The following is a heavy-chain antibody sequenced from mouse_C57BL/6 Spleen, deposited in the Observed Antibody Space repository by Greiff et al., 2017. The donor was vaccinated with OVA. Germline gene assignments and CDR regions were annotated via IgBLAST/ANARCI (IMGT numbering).Heavy chain of an antibody. CDR1: GYSITSGYD. CDR2: ISYSGST. CDR3: ARAAVYDYDGWYFDV. J-gene: IGHJ1*03. Sequence: VQLQQSGPGMVKPSQSLSLTCTVTGYSITSGYDWHWIRHFPGNKLEWVAYISYSGSTHYNPYLKSRISITHDTSKNHFFLKLNSVTTEDTATYYCARAAVYDYDGWYFDVWGTGTTVTVSS. V-gene: IGHV3-1*01. D-gene: IGHD2-4*01.